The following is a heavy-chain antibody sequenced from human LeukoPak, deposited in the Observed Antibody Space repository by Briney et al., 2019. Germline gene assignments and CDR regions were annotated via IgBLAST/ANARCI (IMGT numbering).Heavy chain of an antibody. J-gene: IGHJ6*02. CDR3: ARLLAPPDFSFYYYGMDV. D-gene: IGHD3-3*01. V-gene: IGHV4-59*08. Sequence: PSETLSLTCTVSGGSISSYYWSWIRQPPGKGLEWIGYIYYSGSTNYNPSLKSRVTISVDTSKNQFSLKLSSVTAADTAVYYCARLLAPPDFSFYYYGMDVWGQGTTSPSP. CDR2: IYYSGST. CDR1: GGSISSYY.